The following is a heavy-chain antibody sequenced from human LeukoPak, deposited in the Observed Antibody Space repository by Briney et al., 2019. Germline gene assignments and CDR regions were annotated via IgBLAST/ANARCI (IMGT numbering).Heavy chain of an antibody. CDR1: GFTFCSYS. CDR2: ISYDGSNK. J-gene: IGHJ4*02. Sequence: PGGSLRLFRAAFGFTFCSYSLNWVRQAPGKGLEWVAVISYDGSNKYYADSVKGRFTISRDNSKNTLYLQMNSLRLEDPAVYYCAGGWYYFDGCGQGTLVTVSS. CDR3: AGGWYYFDG. D-gene: IGHD6-19*01. V-gene: IGHV3-30*03.